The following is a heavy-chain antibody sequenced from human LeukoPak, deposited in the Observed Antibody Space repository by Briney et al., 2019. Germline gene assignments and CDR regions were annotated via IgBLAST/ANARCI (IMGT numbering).Heavy chain of an antibody. CDR1: GFTFSNYG. CDR2: ISNNDGNT. CDR3: AREEWELLRYYYYYMDV. Sequence: GGTLRLSCAASGFTFSNYGMSWVRQAPGKGLEWVSAISNNDGNTYYADSVKGRFTISRDNAKNSLYLQMNSLRAEDTAVYYCAREEWELLRYYYYYMDVWGKGTTVTVSS. J-gene: IGHJ6*03. D-gene: IGHD1-26*01. V-gene: IGHV3-21*01.